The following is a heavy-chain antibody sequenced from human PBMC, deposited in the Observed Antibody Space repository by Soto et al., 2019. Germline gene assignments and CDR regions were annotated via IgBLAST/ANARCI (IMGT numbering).Heavy chain of an antibody. CDR1: GYTFTSYG. D-gene: IGHD2-15*01. Sequence: ASVKVSCKASGYTFTSYGISWVRQPPGQGLEWMGWISAYNGNTNYAQKLQGRVTMTTDTSTSTAYMELRSLRSDDTAVYYCARTPNRLYYYYYMDVWGKGTTVTVSS. CDR3: ARTPNRLYYYYYMDV. J-gene: IGHJ6*03. V-gene: IGHV1-18*01. CDR2: ISAYNGNT.